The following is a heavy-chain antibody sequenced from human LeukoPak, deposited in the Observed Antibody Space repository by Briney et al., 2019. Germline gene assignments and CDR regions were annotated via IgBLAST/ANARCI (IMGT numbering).Heavy chain of an antibody. Sequence: ASVKVSCKASGYTFTSYGISWVRQAPGQGLEWMGWISAYNGNTNYAQKLQGRVTMTTDTSTSTAYMELRSLRSDDTVVYYCARAILRGTAPYYFDYWGQGTLVTVSS. J-gene: IGHJ4*02. CDR2: ISAYNGNT. CDR3: ARAILRGTAPYYFDY. V-gene: IGHV1-18*04. CDR1: GYTFTSYG. D-gene: IGHD6-13*01.